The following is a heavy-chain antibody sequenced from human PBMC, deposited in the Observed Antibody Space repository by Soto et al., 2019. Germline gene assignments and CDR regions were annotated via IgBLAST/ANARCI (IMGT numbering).Heavy chain of an antibody. D-gene: IGHD6-6*01. J-gene: IGHJ3*02. CDR2: MNPNSGNT. V-gene: IGHV1-8*01. CDR1: GYTFTSYD. CDR3: ARVEGSAHPFDI. Sequence: ASVKVSCKASGYTFTSYDINWVRQATGQGLEWMGWMNPNSGNTGYAQKFQGRVTMTRNTSISTAYMELSSLRSEDTAVYYCARVEGSAHPFDIWGQGTMVTVSS.